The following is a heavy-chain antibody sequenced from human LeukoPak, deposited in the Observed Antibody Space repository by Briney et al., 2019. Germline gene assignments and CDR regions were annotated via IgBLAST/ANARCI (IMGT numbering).Heavy chain of an antibody. CDR3: ARDLEAAPSNP. Sequence: PGGSLRLSCAASGFTVSSNYMSWVRQAPGKGLEWVSVIYSGGSTYYADSVKGRFTISRDNAKNSLYLQMNSLRAEDTAVYYCARDLEAAPSNPWGQGTLVTVSS. CDR1: GFTVSSNY. CDR2: IYSGGST. D-gene: IGHD6-6*01. V-gene: IGHV3-53*01. J-gene: IGHJ5*02.